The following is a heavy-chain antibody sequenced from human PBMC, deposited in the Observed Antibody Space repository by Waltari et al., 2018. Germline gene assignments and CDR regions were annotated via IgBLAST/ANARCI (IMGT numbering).Heavy chain of an antibody. CDR3: AGGGAHDSSGYYGY. Sequence: QVQLQESGPGLVKPSETLSLTCAVSGYSISSGYYWGWIRQPPGKGLEWIGSIYHSGSTYYHPALKGRVTNSIDTSKNPFSLKLSSVTAADTAVYYLAGGGAHDSSGYYGYWGQGTLVTVSS. CDR2: IYHSGST. J-gene: IGHJ4*02. D-gene: IGHD3-22*01. CDR1: GYSISSGYY. V-gene: IGHV4-38-2*01.